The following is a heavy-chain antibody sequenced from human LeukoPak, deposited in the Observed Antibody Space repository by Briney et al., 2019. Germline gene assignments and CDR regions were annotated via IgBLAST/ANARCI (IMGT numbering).Heavy chain of an antibody. V-gene: IGHV3-30*09. CDR1: GFTFSGYA. CDR3: ARVGYYASGPFSYFDY. D-gene: IGHD3-10*01. CDR2: ISYDGSNE. Sequence: GRSQRLSCAASGFTFSGYAMHWVRQAPGKGLEWVAVISYDGSNEYYADSVKGRFAISRDNSKNTLYLQMNSLSVEDTAVYYCARVGYYASGPFSYFDYWGQGTMVTVSS. J-gene: IGHJ4*02.